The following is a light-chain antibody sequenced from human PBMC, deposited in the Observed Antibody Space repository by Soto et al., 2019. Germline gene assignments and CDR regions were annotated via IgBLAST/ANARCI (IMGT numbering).Light chain of an antibody. V-gene: IGLV2-14*01. CDR2: DVS. CDR3: SSYTSSSNPDVV. CDR1: SSDVGGYNY. J-gene: IGLJ2*01. Sequence: QSVLTQPASVSGSPGQSITISCTGTSSDVGGYNYVSWYQQHPGKAPKLMIYDVSNRPSGVSNRLSGSKSGNTASLTISGLQAEDEADYYCSSYTSSSNPDVVFGGGTKLTVL.